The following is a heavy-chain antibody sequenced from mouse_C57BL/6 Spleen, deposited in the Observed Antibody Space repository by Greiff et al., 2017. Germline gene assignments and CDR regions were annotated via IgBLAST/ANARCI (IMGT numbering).Heavy chain of an antibody. Sequence: VQLQQSGPVLVKPGASVKMSCKASGYTFTDYYMNWVKQSHGKSLEWIGVINPYNGGTSYNQKFKGKATLTVDKSSSTAYMELNSLTSEDSAGYYCARKIYGSSLDYWGQGTTLTVSS. J-gene: IGHJ2*01. CDR3: ARKIYGSSLDY. D-gene: IGHD1-1*01. V-gene: IGHV1-19*01. CDR1: GYTFTDYY. CDR2: INPYNGGT.